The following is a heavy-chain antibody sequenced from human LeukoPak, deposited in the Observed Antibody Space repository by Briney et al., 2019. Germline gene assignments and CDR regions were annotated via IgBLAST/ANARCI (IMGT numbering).Heavy chain of an antibody. CDR3: AKYHDYSNYYYYYYGMDV. D-gene: IGHD4-11*01. CDR2: ISGSGGST. V-gene: IGHV3-23*01. Sequence: GGSLRLSCAASGFTFSSYAMSWVRQAPGKGLAWVSAISGSGGSTYYADSVKGRFTISRDNSKNTLYLQMNSLRAEDTAVYYCAKYHDYSNYYYYYYGMDVWGQGTTVTVSS. CDR1: GFTFSSYA. J-gene: IGHJ6*02.